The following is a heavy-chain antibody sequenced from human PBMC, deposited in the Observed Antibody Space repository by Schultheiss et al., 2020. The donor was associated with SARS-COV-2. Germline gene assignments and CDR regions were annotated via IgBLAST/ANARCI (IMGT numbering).Heavy chain of an antibody. CDR1: GGTFSSYA. Sequence: SVKVSCKASGGTFSSYAISWVRQAPGQGLKWMGGIIPMYGRTNYAQKFQGRVTITADASTSTVYMELNNLRSADTAVYYCARETYFYENNDYHRLGYFDSWGQGTLVTVSS. J-gene: IGHJ4*02. CDR3: ARETYFYENNDYHRLGYFDS. V-gene: IGHV1-69*13. CDR2: IIPMYGRT. D-gene: IGHD3-16*01.